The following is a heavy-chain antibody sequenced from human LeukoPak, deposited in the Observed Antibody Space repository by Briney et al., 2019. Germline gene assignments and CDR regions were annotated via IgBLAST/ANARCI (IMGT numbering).Heavy chain of an antibody. CDR1: GGSISSSSYY. CDR3: ASYWPIAVACY. Sequence: PSETLSLTCTVSGGSISSSSYYWGWIRQPPGKGLEWIGSMYYSGSTYYNPSLKSRVTISVDTSKNQFSLKLSSVTAADTAVYYCASYWPIAVACYWGQGTLVTVSS. J-gene: IGHJ4*02. CDR2: MYYSGST. D-gene: IGHD6-19*01. V-gene: IGHV4-39*07.